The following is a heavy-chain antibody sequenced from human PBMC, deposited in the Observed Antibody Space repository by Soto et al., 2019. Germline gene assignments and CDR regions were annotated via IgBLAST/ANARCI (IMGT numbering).Heavy chain of an antibody. J-gene: IGHJ4*02. V-gene: IGHV3-23*01. CDR2: INPSGDST. CDR1: GFTFSRHG. Sequence: PGGSLRLSCVASGFTFSRHGLSWVRQAPGKGLEWVSTINPSGDSTFYADSVKGRFTISRDNSKNTVYLQMNSLSVGDTAVYLCAKVDVSTAGSFDYWGQGALVRLL. CDR3: AKVDVSTAGSFDY. D-gene: IGHD6-13*01.